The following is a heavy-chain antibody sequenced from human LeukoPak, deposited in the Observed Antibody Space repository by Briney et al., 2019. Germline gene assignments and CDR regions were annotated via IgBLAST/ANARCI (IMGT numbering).Heavy chain of an antibody. CDR1: GFTFSSYA. D-gene: IGHD2-2*01. CDR3: IGLSIVVVPAAISY. Sequence: PGGSLRLSCAASGFTFSSYAMSWVRPGPGKGLEWVSAISGSGGSTYYADSVKGRFTISRDNSKNTLYLQMNSLRAEDTAVYYCIGLSIVVVPAAISYWGQGTLVTVSS. V-gene: IGHV3-23*01. CDR2: ISGSGGST. J-gene: IGHJ4*02.